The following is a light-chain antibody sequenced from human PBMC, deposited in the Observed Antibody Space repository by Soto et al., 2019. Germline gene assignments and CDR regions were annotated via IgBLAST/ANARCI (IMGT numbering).Light chain of an antibody. J-gene: IGKJ1*01. Sequence: DIQRSQSPSTLSASVGDRVAITCRASQSISTWLAWYQQKPGKAPKLLIYEASNLQSGVPSRFRGGGSGTEFTLTISSLQPEDVATYYCQNFDSAPQTFGQGTKVEIK. CDR3: QNFDSAPQT. V-gene: IGKV1-27*01. CDR1: QSISTW. CDR2: EAS.